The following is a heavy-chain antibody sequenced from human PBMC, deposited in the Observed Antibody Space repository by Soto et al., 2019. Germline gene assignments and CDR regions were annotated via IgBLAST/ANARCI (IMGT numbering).Heavy chain of an antibody. V-gene: IGHV3-9*01. CDR3: AKDWATIFGGTPNYGMDV. Sequence: GGSLRLSCAASGFTFDDYAMHWVRQAPGKGLEWVSGISWNSGSIGYADSVKGRFTISRDNAKNSLYLQMNSLRAEDTALYYCAKDWATIFGGTPNYGMDVWGQGTTVTVSS. CDR2: ISWNSGSI. D-gene: IGHD3-3*01. J-gene: IGHJ6*02. CDR1: GFTFDDYA.